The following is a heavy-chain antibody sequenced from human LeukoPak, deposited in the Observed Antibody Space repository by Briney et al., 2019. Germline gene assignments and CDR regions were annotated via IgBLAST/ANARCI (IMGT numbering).Heavy chain of an antibody. CDR2: IYYSGST. D-gene: IGHD3-10*01. CDR3: AKSGSYYGSTSG. V-gene: IGHV4-59*12. J-gene: IGHJ4*02. CDR1: GGSISSYY. Sequence: SETLSLTCTVSGGSISSYYWTWIRQPPGKGLEWIAYIYYSGSTNYNPSLKSRVTISIDTSKNQFSLKLTSVTAADTAFYYCAKSGSYYGSTSGWGQGTLVTVSP.